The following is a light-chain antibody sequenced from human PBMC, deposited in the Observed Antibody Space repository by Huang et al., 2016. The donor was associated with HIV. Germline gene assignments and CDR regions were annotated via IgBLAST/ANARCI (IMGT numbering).Light chain of an antibody. CDR1: QKVRSN. Sequence: EIVMTQSPATLSVSPGGGATLSCRASQKVRSNLAWYQQTPGQAPRLLIYDTSTRAAGGPARFSGSGSGTEFTLTISGLQSEDFAVYYCQQYDNWPPGLTFGGGTKVEI. CDR2: DTS. V-gene: IGKV3D-15*01. J-gene: IGKJ4*01. CDR3: QQYDNWPPGLT.